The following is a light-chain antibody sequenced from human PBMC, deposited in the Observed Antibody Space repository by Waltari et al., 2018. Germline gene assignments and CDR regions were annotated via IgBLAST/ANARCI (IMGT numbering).Light chain of an antibody. V-gene: IGLV2-23*02. CDR1: SSDVGSYNL. CDR3: SSYAGSDTLL. J-gene: IGLJ2*01. CDR2: EVK. Sequence: QSALTQPASVSGSPGQSITISCTGTSSDVGSYNLVSWYQQHPGKAPKRMIFEVKKPPSGVSNRFSGSKSGNTSSLTIAVLQVEDEADYYWSSYAGSDTLLFGGGTKLTGL.